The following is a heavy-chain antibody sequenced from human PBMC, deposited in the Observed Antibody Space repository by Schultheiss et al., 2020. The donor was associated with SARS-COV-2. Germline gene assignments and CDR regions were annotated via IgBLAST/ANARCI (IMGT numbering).Heavy chain of an antibody. Sequence: SETLSLTCTVSGDSVKSYYWGWIWQPPGKGLEWIGSMYHSGSTYYNPSLRSRVTINVDTSKNRFSLHLTSVTAADTAIYYCARAKSDSWGYYYYHMDVWGKGATVTVSS. CDR3: ARAKSDSWGYYYYHMDV. V-gene: IGHV4-38-2*02. CDR2: MYHSGST. CDR1: GDSVKSYY. D-gene: IGHD7-27*01. J-gene: IGHJ6*03.